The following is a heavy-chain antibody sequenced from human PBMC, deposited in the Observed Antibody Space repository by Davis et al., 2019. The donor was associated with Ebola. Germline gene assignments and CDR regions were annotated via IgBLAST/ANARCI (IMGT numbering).Heavy chain of an antibody. V-gene: IGHV3-23*01. CDR3: ASGLDY. D-gene: IGHD5-12*01. CDR2: ISGSGGST. J-gene: IGHJ4*02. Sequence: GGSLRLSCTDSVITFSSYAMTWVRQAPGKGLEWVSAISGSGGSTYYAESVKGRFTISRDNAKNSLYLQMDGLRVEDTAVYYCASGLDYWGQGSLVTVSS. CDR1: VITFSSYA.